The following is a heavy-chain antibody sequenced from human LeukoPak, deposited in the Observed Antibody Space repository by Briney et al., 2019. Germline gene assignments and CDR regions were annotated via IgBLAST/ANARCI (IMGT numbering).Heavy chain of an antibody. CDR1: GFTFTSYA. J-gene: IGHJ1*01. CDR2: ISGSGGST. Sequence: GGSLRLSCAASGFTFTSYALSWDRQAPGKGLEWVSSISGSGGSTYYADSVKGRFTISRDNSKNTLYLQMNSLRAEDTAVYYCAKDLPNPGTSRHFQYWGQGTLVTVSS. CDR3: AKDLPNPGTSRHFQY. D-gene: IGHD2-8*01. V-gene: IGHV3-23*01.